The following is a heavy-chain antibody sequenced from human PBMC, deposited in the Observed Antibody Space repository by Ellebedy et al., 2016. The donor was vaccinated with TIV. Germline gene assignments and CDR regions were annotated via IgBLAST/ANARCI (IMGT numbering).Heavy chain of an antibody. V-gene: IGHV3-49*03. Sequence: GESLKISCTASGFTFGDYAMSWFRQAPGKGLEWVGFIRSKAYGGTTEYAASVRGRFSISRDDSKSIAYLQMNSLKTEDTAVYYCTRGGFDILTGYKVLRSEYFYGMDVWGQGTTVTVSS. D-gene: IGHD3-9*01. CDR3: TRGGFDILTGYKVLRSEYFYGMDV. CDR2: IRSKAYGGTT. CDR1: GFTFGDYA. J-gene: IGHJ6*02.